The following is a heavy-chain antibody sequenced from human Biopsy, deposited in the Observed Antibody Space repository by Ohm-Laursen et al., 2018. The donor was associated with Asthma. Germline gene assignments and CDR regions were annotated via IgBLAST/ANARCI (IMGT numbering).Heavy chain of an antibody. CDR1: GGSFTHYF. D-gene: IGHD6-19*01. Sequence: SQTLSLTCAISGGSFTHYFWMWIRQPLGKGLEWIGEINYRGDTNYNPSLESRVSISVDTSTYHFSLRLNSVTAADTAVYYCVRGEEVAGTYFKDWDQGTLVTVSS. CDR2: INYRGDT. V-gene: IGHV4-34*01. J-gene: IGHJ1*01. CDR3: VRGEEVAGTYFKD.